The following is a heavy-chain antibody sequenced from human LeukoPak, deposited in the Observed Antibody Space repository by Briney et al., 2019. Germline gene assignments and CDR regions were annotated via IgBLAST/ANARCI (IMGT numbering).Heavy chain of an antibody. V-gene: IGHV3-7*01. CDR1: GFTFSGYW. D-gene: IGHD4-17*01. CDR3: ARVEGSSDYWLGY. Sequence: PGGSLRLSCAAAGFTFSGYWMTWVRQAPGKGLEWVASIKKDGSEEYYVDSVKGRFTISRGNAKNSLYLQMNSLRAEDTAVYYCARVEGSSDYWLGYWGQGTLVTVSS. CDR2: IKKDGSEE. J-gene: IGHJ4*02.